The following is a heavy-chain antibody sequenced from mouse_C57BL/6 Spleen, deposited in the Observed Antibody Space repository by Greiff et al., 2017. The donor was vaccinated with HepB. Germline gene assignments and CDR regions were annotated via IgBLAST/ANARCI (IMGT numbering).Heavy chain of an antibody. CDR2: ISSGSSTI. CDR3: ARTGYSWYFDV. J-gene: IGHJ1*03. CDR1: GFTFSDYG. D-gene: IGHD2-3*01. V-gene: IGHV5-17*01. Sequence: EVNLVESGGGLVKPGGSLKLSCAASGFTFSDYGMHWVRQAPEKGLEWVAYISSGSSTIYYADTVKGRFIISRDNAKNTLFLQMTSLRSEDTAMYYCARTGYSWYFDVWGTGTTVTVSS.